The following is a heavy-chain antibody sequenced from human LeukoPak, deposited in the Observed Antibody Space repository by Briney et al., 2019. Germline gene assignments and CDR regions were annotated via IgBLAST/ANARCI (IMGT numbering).Heavy chain of an antibody. CDR3: ARGDSSGWYVDFDY. CDR2: MNPNSGNT. V-gene: IGHV1-8*01. CDR1: GYTFTSYD. J-gene: IGHJ4*02. Sequence: ASVKVSCKASGYTFTSYDINWVRQATGQGLEWMGWMNPNSGNTGYAQKFQGRVTMTRNTSISTAYMELSSLRSEDTAVYYCARGDSSGWYVDFDYWGQGTLVTVSS. D-gene: IGHD6-19*01.